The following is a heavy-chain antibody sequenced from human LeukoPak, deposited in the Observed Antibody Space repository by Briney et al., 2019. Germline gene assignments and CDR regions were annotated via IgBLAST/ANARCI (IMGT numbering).Heavy chain of an antibody. CDR2: IYSGGST. V-gene: IGHV3-66*01. Sequence: GGSLRLSCAASGFTFSSYWMSWVRQAPGKGLEWASVIYSGGSTYYADSVKGRFTISRDNSKNTLYLQMSSLRAEDTAVYYCARRSSGWYHYFDYWGQGTLVTVSS. D-gene: IGHD6-19*01. CDR1: GFTFSSYW. J-gene: IGHJ4*02. CDR3: ARRSSGWYHYFDY.